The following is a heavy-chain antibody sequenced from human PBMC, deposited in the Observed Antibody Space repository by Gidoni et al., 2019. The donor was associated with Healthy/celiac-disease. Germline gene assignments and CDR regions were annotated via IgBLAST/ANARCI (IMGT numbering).Heavy chain of an antibody. Sequence: EVQLVESGGGLVQPGGSLRLSCAASAFTFSSYWTSWVRQAPGKGLEWVANIKQDGSEKYYVDSVKGRFTISRDNAKNSLYLQMNSLRAEDTAVYYCARGGSAFHTPYFDYWGQGTLVTVSS. CDR1: AFTFSSYW. D-gene: IGHD2-2*02. CDR3: ARGGSAFHTPYFDY. CDR2: IKQDGSEK. V-gene: IGHV3-7*03. J-gene: IGHJ4*02.